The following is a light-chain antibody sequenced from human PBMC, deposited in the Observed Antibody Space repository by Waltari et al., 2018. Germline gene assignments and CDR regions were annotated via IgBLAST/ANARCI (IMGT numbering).Light chain of an antibody. CDR2: DTT. CDR3: GTWDTRLSIYV. J-gene: IGLJ1*01. V-gene: IGLV1-51*01. CDR1: SSDIGNYH. Sequence: QSVLTQPPSVSAAPGQKVTISCAGSSSDIGNYHVSWYQQLPGTAPKLLIHDTTNRPPGIPDRFPASKSGTSATLGISGLQTGDEADYFCGTWDTRLSIYVFGTGTKVTVL.